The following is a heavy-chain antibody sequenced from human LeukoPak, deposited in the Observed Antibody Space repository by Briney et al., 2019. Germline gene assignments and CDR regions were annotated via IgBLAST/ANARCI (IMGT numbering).Heavy chain of an antibody. CDR1: GFTFSSYS. D-gene: IGHD2-21*01. J-gene: IGHJ4*02. CDR3: ARVTGGDYPDYFDY. Sequence: GGSLRLSCAASGFTFSSYSMNWVRQAPGKGLEWVSSISSSSSYIYYADSVKGRFTISRDNAKNSLYLQMNSLRAEDTAVYYCARVTGGDYPDYFDYWGQGTLVTVSS. V-gene: IGHV3-21*01. CDR2: ISSSSSYI.